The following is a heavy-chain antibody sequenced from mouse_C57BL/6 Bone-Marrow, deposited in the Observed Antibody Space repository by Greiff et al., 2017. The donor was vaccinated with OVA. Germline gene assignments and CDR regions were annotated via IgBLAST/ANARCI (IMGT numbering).Heavy chain of an antibody. Sequence: EVQVVESGPSLVRPSQTLSLTCTVPGFSINSDCYWIWIRQFPGNKLEYIGYTFYSGITYYNPSLESRTYITRDTSKNQFSLKLSSVTTEDTATYYCARYYDYEGYFDVWGTGTTVTVSS. D-gene: IGHD2-4*01. CDR1: GFSINSDCY. CDR3: ARYYDYEGYFDV. J-gene: IGHJ1*03. V-gene: IGHV3-3*01. CDR2: TFYSGIT.